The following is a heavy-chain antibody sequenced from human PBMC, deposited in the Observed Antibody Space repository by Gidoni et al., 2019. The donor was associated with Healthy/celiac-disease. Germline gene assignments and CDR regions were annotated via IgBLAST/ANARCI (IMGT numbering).Heavy chain of an antibody. CDR3: ARDSRGDSSSSGSGWFDP. Sequence: QVQLVQSGAEVKKPGSSVKFSCKASGGPFSSYTISWVRQAPGQGLEWMGRIIPILGIANYAQKFQGRVTITADKSTSTAYMELSSLRSEDTAVYYCARDSRGDSSSSGSGWFDPWGQGTLVTVSS. D-gene: IGHD6-6*01. CDR1: GGPFSSYT. CDR2: IIPILGIA. V-gene: IGHV1-69*08. J-gene: IGHJ5*02.